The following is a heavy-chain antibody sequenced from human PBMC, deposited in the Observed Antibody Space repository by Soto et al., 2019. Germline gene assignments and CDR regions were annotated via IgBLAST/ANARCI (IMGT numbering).Heavy chain of an antibody. CDR3: ARDIGDHTSRWTDAFDI. CDR1: GFSFSNYG. J-gene: IGHJ3*02. Sequence: GGSLRLSCVASGFSFSNYGMHWVRQAPGKGLEWVAVIWYDGSNTYFADSVKGRFTISKDNSKNTLFLQMNSLRAEDTAVYYCARDIGDHTSRWTDAFDIWGQGTMVTVSS. CDR2: IWYDGSNT. V-gene: IGHV3-33*01. D-gene: IGHD6-13*01.